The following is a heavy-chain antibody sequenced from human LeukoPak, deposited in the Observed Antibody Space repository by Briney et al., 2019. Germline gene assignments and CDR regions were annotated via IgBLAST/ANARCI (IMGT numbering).Heavy chain of an antibody. CDR2: TNTHGTSA. V-gene: IGHV3-74*01. CDR3: LAGYYYYMDV. CDR1: GFTFNNYW. D-gene: IGHD6-13*01. J-gene: IGHJ6*03. Sequence: GSLRLSCAASGFTFNNYWMHWVRQAPGKGLVWVARTNTHGTSANYADSVKGRFIISRDNANNTLYLQMNGLRDEDTGVYYALAGYYYYMDVWGKGTTVTVSS.